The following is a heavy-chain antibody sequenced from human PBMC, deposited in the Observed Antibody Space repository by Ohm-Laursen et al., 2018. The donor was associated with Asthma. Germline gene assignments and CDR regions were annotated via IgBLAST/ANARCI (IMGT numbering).Heavy chain of an antibody. CDR3: AADNYYDSSGYYRNAFDI. CDR1: GFTFTSSA. J-gene: IGHJ3*02. D-gene: IGHD3-22*01. CDR2: IVVGSGNT. V-gene: IGHV1-58*01. Sequence: SVKVSCKASGFTFTSSAVQWVRQARGQRLEWIGWIVVGSGNTNYTQKFQERVTITRDMSTSTAYMELSSLRSEDTAVYYCAADNYYDSSGYYRNAFDIWGQGTMVTVSS.